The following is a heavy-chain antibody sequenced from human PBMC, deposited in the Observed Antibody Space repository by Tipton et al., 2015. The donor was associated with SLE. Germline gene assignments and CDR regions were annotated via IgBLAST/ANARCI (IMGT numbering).Heavy chain of an antibody. V-gene: IGHV3-30-3*01. D-gene: IGHD2-15*01. CDR3: AKEDTVVAFDAFDI. Sequence: SLRLSCAASGFTFSSYAMHWVRQAPGKGLEWVAVISYDGSNKHYADSVKGRFTISRDNSKNTLYLQMNSLRAEDTAVYYCAKEDTVVAFDAFDIWGQGTMVTVSS. CDR1: GFTFSSYA. CDR2: ISYDGSNK. J-gene: IGHJ3*02.